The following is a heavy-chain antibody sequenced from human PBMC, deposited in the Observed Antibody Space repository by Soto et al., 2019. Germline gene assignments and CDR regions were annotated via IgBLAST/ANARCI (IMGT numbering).Heavy chain of an antibody. CDR3: ARDLAAVPRAFDY. D-gene: IGHD6-13*01. CDR2: VYYTGTT. V-gene: IGHV4-59*01. J-gene: IGHJ4*02. Sequence: SETLSLNCTVSGGSISSYFYIWVRQPPGKGLEWIGSVYYTGTTDYTPSLKSRVTISVDTSKTQFSLNLRSVTAADTAVYYCARDLAAVPRAFDYWGRGTLVTVSS. CDR1: GGSISSYF.